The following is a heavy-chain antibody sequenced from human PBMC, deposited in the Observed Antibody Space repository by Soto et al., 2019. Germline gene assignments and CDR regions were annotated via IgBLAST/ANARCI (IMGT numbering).Heavy chain of an antibody. CDR2: IYYSGST. CDR1: GGSISSGGYY. V-gene: IGHV4-31*03. D-gene: IGHD6-13*01. J-gene: IGHJ4*02. Sequence: SETLSLTCTVSGGSISSGGYYWSWIRQHPGKGLEWIGYIYYSGSTYYNPSLKSRVTISVDTSKNQFSLKLSSVTAADTAVYYCAGGTVWYSSSAPMYYFDYWGQGTLVTVSS. CDR3: AGGTVWYSSSAPMYYFDY.